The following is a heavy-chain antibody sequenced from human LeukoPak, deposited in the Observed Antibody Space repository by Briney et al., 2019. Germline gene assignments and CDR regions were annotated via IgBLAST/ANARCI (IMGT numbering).Heavy chain of an antibody. CDR2: IYYSGST. J-gene: IGHJ4*02. D-gene: IGHD3-10*01. Sequence: PSETLSLTCTVSGGSLSTYYWSWIRQPPGKGLEWIGYIYYSGSTNYNPSLKSRVTISVDTSKYQFSLKLSSVTAADTAVYYCAGKSGVAYFDYWGQGTLVTVSS. CDR3: AGKSGVAYFDY. V-gene: IGHV4-59*01. CDR1: GGSLSTYY.